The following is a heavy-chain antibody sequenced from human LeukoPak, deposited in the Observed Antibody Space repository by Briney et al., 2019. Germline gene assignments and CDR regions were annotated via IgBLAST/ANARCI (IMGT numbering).Heavy chain of an antibody. V-gene: IGHV4-4*07. Sequence: PSETLSLTCSVSGSSFNSYYWSWIRHPAGKGLEWIGRIHTSGSAEYSPSLQSRVTISVDMSKKEFSLKLTSVTAADTAVYYCARDIIYLIDEDYGWGQGTLVTVSS. CDR1: GSSFNSYY. J-gene: IGHJ4*02. CDR2: IHTSGSA. CDR3: ARDIIYLIDEDYG. D-gene: IGHD4-17*01.